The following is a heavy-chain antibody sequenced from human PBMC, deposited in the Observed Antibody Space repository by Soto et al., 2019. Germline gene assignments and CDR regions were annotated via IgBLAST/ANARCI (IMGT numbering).Heavy chain of an antibody. Sequence: PWGSLRLSCAASGFTFISYAISLGRHSPGKGLEWVSAISGSGGSTYYADSVKGRFTISRDNSKNTLYLQMNSLRAEDTAVYYCAKGGKRGSNYFDYWGQGTLVTVSS. V-gene: IGHV3-23*01. J-gene: IGHJ4*02. D-gene: IGHD1-1*01. CDR3: AKGGKRGSNYFDY. CDR2: ISGSGGST. CDR1: GFTFISYA.